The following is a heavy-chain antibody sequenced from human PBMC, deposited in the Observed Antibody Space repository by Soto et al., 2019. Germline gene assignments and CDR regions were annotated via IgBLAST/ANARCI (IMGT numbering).Heavy chain of an antibody. CDR1: GFTFSSYA. CDR3: ARATDGLHY. Sequence: GGSLRLSCAASGFTFSSYAMHWVRQAPGKGLEWVSVISYDGSNKYYADSVKGRFTISRDNPKNTLYLQMNSLRAEDTAVYYCARATDGLHYWGQGTLVTVSS. CDR2: ISYDGSNK. V-gene: IGHV3-30-3*01. J-gene: IGHJ4*02.